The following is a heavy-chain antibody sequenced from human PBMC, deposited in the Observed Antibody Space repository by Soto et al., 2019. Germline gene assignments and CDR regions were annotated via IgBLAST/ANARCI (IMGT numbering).Heavy chain of an antibody. CDR3: TRDQSYCINGVCQPPYYYYALDV. J-gene: IGHJ6*02. D-gene: IGHD2-8*01. CDR2: IIPIFGTA. CDR1: GGTFSSYA. Sequence: GASVKVSCKASGGTFSSYAISWVRQAPGQGLEWMGGIIPIFGTANYAQKFQGRVTITADESTSTLYLQMNSLRAEDTAVFYCTRDQSYCINGVCQPPYYYYALDVWGQGTTVTVSS. V-gene: IGHV1-69*13.